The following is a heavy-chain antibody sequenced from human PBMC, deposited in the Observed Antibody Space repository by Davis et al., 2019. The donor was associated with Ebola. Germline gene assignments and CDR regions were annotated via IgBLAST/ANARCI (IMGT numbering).Heavy chain of an antibody. Sequence: MPSETLSLTCTVSGGSISSHYWSWVRQPPGKGLEWIADINYSGSTNYNPSLKSRVTISVDTSKNQFSLKLSSVTAADTAVYYCAREIGDGYNKFDYWGQGTLVTVSS. CDR2: INYSGST. CDR1: GGSISSHY. D-gene: IGHD5-24*01. J-gene: IGHJ4*02. CDR3: AREIGDGYNKFDY. V-gene: IGHV4-59*11.